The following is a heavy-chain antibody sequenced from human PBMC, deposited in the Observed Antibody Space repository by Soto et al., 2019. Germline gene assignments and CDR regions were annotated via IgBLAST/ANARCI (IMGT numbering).Heavy chain of an antibody. CDR1: GFAVSSNY. V-gene: IGHV3-53*01. J-gene: IGHJ4*02. CDR3: ARGFPSMTYYGEYYFDS. D-gene: IGHD3-10*01. CDR2: IYAGGST. Sequence: EGSLRLSCEASGFAVSSNYMSWVRQAPGKGLEWVSVIYAGGSTYDADSVRGRFTISRDNYKNTLYLQMNSLRAEDTAVYYCARGFPSMTYYGEYYFDSWGQGTLVTVSS.